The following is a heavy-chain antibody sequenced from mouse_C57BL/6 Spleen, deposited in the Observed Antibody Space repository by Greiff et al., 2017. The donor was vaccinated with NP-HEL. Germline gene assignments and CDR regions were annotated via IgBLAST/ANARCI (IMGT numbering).Heavy chain of an antibody. J-gene: IGHJ4*01. Sequence: QVQLQQSGAELVKPGASVKISCKASGYAFSSYWMNWVKQRPGKGLEWIGQIYPGDGDTNYNGKFKGKATLTADKSSSTAYMQLSSLTSEDSAVYFCARHYYGNYYAMDYWGQGTSVTVSS. V-gene: IGHV1-80*01. CDR1: GYAFSSYW. CDR3: ARHYYGNYYAMDY. D-gene: IGHD2-1*01. CDR2: IYPGDGDT.